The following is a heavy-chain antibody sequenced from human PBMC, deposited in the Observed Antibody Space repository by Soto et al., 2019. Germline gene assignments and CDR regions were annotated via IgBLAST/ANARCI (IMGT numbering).Heavy chain of an antibody. Sequence: QVQVVQSGAEEKKPGASVKVSCTASGYTFTGYAIHWVRQAPGQRLEWMGWINAGNGNTKYSQKFQGRVTITRDTSASTAYMELSSLRSEDTAVYYCARAVAVPADFVYWGQGTLVTVSS. CDR2: INAGNGNT. CDR3: ARAVAVPADFVY. J-gene: IGHJ4*02. D-gene: IGHD6-19*01. V-gene: IGHV1-3*05. CDR1: GYTFTGYA.